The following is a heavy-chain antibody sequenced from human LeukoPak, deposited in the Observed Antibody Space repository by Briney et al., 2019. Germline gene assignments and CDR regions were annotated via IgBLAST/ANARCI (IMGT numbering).Heavy chain of an antibody. CDR3: ARYAIVGATNWFNP. CDR2: IYYSGST. V-gene: IGHV4-59*01. J-gene: IGHJ5*02. CDR1: GGSISDYS. D-gene: IGHD1-26*01. Sequence: SETLSLTRTASGGSISDYSWSWIRQAPGKGLEWIGYIYYSGSTNYNPSLKSRVTISLDTSKNQFSLKLSSVTAADTAVYYSARYAIVGATNWFNPWGRGTLVTVSS.